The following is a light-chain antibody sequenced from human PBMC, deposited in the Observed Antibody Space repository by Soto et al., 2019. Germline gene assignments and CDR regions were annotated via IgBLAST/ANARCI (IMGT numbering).Light chain of an antibody. CDR1: SSDVGGYNY. J-gene: IGLJ2*01. V-gene: IGLV2-14*01. CDR2: DVS. CDR3: SSYTGSNNVL. Sequence: QSALTQPASVSGSPGQSITISCTGTSSDVGGYNYVSWYQQHPGKAPKLMIYDVSNRPSGVSNRFSGSKSGNTASLTISGLQAEDEADYYCSSYTGSNNVLFGGGTKSPS.